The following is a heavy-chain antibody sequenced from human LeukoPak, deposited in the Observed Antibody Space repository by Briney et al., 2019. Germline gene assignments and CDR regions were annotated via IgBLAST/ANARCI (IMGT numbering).Heavy chain of an antibody. D-gene: IGHD1-26*01. CDR3: VRDGVGATTYFGYFDH. J-gene: IGHJ4*02. CDR1: GISFSAHG. V-gene: IGHV3-33*01. CDR2: IRFDGSNI. Sequence: GGSLRLSCAASGISFSAHGMHWVRQAPGKGLEWVAIIRFDGSNIHCADSVKGRFTISRDNSKNTLYLQMNSLRAEDTAVYYCVRDGVGATTYFGYFDHWGQGNLVTVSS.